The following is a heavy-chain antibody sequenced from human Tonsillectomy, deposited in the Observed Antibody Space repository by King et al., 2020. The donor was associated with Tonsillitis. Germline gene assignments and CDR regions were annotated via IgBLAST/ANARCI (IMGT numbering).Heavy chain of an antibody. Sequence: QLVQSGAEVKKPGSSVKVSCKASGGTFSSYAISWVRQAPGQGLEWMGGIIPIFGTANYAQKFQGRVTITADESTSTAYMELSSLRSEDTAVYYCASGIYYYDAYYYYYYGMDVWGQGTTVTVSS. CDR2: IIPIFGTA. J-gene: IGHJ6*02. D-gene: IGHD3-22*01. CDR3: ASGIYYYDAYYYYYYGMDV. V-gene: IGHV1-69*01. CDR1: GGTFSSYA.